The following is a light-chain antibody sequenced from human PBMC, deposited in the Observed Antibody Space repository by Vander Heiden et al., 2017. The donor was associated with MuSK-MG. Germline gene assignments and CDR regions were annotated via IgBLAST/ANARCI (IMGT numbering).Light chain of an antibody. CDR2: AAS. J-gene: IGKJ2*01. V-gene: IGKV1-39*01. CDR1: QSISSY. CDR3: QQSYSTPRT. Sequence: DIQMTQSPSSLSASVGDRVTITCRASQSISSYLNRYQQKPVKAPKLLIYAASSLQSGVPSRFSGSRSGTDFTLAISSLQPEDFATYYCQQSYSTPRTFGQGTKLEIK.